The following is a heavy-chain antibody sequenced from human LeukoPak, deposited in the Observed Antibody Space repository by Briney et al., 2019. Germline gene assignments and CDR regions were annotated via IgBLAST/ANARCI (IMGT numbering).Heavy chain of an antibody. D-gene: IGHD3-16*01. CDR1: GFTFSSYW. CDR2: INHNGNVN. Sequence: GGSLRLSCAASGFTFSSYWMNWARQAPGEGLEWVASINHNGNVNYYVDSVKGRFTISRDNAKNSPYLQMSNLRAEDTAVYFCARGGGLDVWGQGATVTVSS. V-gene: IGHV3-7*03. CDR3: ARGGGLDV. J-gene: IGHJ6*02.